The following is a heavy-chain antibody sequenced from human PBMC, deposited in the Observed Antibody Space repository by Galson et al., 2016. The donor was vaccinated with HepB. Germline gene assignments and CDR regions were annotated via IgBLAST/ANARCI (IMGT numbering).Heavy chain of an antibody. CDR3: ARRDSSKWLYYYYNYMDV. D-gene: IGHD3-22*01. J-gene: IGHJ6*03. CDR1: GFTFSSFA. Sequence: SLRLSCAASGFTFSSFAMHWVRQAPGKGLEWVAFISHDGANTYYADSVKGRFTISRDNSDNTLYLTMNSLSPDDTAIFCCARRDSSKWLYYYYNYMDVWGKGTTVIVSS. CDR2: ISHDGANT. V-gene: IGHV3-30-3*01.